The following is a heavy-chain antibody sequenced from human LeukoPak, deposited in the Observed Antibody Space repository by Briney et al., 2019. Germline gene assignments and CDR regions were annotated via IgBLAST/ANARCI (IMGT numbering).Heavy chain of an antibody. Sequence: ASVKVSCKVSGYTLTELSMHWVRQAPGKGLEWMGGFDPEDGETIYAQKFQGRVTMTTDTSTSTAYMELRSLRSDDTAVYYCARDRSSGSGEDYWGQGTLVTVSS. J-gene: IGHJ4*02. V-gene: IGHV1-24*01. CDR1: GYTLTELS. CDR2: FDPEDGET. CDR3: ARDRSSGSGEDY. D-gene: IGHD1-26*01.